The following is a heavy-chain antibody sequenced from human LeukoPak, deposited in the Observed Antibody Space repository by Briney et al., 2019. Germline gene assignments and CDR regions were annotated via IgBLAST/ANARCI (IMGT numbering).Heavy chain of an antibody. D-gene: IGHD3-3*01. J-gene: IGHJ6*02. Sequence: GASVKVSCKASGGTFSSYAISWVRQAPGQGLEWMGRIIPILGIANYAQKFQGRVTITADKSTSTAYMELSSLRSEDTAVYYCARASGFLEWFMDVWGQGTTVTVSS. CDR2: IIPILGIA. V-gene: IGHV1-69*04. CDR1: GGTFSSYA. CDR3: ARASGFLEWFMDV.